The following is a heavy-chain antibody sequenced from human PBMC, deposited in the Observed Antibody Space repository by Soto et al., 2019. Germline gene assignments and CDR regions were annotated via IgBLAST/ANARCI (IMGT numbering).Heavy chain of an antibody. D-gene: IGHD3-10*01. CDR3: ARGVGFGYYYYHMDL. J-gene: IGHJ6*02. Sequence: NPSETLSLTCTVSGDSVTSVSDYWSWIRQPPGKGLEWIGYIYYSGSADYNPSLGSRVTISIDTSKNQFSLKLTSVTAADTAVYYCARGVGFGYYYYHMDLWGQGTTVTVYS. CDR1: GDSVTSVSDY. V-gene: IGHV4-61*01. CDR2: IYYSGSA.